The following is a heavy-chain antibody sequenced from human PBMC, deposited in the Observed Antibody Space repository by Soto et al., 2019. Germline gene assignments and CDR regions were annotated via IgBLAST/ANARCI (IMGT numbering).Heavy chain of an antibody. V-gene: IGHV5-51*01. CDR1: GYSFSNYW. D-gene: IGHD2-2*01. J-gene: IGHJ5*02. CDR3: ARWAGSRHCTSTDCIDYNWFDP. CDR2: IYPGDSDT. Sequence: GESLKISCEGSGYSFSNYWVGWVRQMPGKGLECMGIIYPGDSDTRYSPSFQGQVSISVDKSINTAYLQWRSLKASDTAIYYCARWAGSRHCTSTDCIDYNWFDPWGQGTQVTVSS.